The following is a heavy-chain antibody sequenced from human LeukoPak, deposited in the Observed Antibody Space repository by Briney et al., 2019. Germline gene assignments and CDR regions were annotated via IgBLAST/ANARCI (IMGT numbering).Heavy chain of an antibody. Sequence: GGSLRLSCAASGFSFSDYYMSWIRQAPGKGLEWVSYISESGYTIYYADSVKGRFTISRDNAKNSLYLQMNSLRAEDTAMYYCARDLYLVAYGSDPSSEYWGQGTLVTVSS. V-gene: IGHV3-11*04. D-gene: IGHD3-10*01. J-gene: IGHJ4*02. CDR1: GFSFSDYY. CDR2: ISESGYTI. CDR3: ARDLYLVAYGSDPSSEY.